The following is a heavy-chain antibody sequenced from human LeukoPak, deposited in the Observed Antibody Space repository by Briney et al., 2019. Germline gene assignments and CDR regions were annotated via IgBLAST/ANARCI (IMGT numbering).Heavy chain of an antibody. V-gene: IGHV3-74*01. CDR2: INSDGTST. J-gene: IGHJ4*02. Sequence: GGSLRLSCAASGFTFSSYWMDWVRQAPGKGLVWVSRINSDGTSTNYADSVKGRFTISRDNAKNTLYLQMNSLRTEDTAVYYCARRHYYDGRYPFDFWGQGTLVTVSS. CDR1: GFTFSSYW. D-gene: IGHD3-22*01. CDR3: ARRHYYDGRYPFDF.